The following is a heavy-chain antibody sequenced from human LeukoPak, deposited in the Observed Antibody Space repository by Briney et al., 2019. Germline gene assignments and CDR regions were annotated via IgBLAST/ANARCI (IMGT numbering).Heavy chain of an antibody. D-gene: IGHD6-13*01. Sequence: SETLSLTCTVSGGSISSSSYYWGWIRQPPGKGLEWIGSIYYSGSTYYNPSLKSRVTISVDTSKNQVSLILGSVTAADTAVYYCARELSGSWGPRFDYWGQGTLVTVSS. CDR1: GGSISSSSYY. V-gene: IGHV4-39*07. J-gene: IGHJ4*02. CDR2: IYYSGST. CDR3: ARELSGSWGPRFDY.